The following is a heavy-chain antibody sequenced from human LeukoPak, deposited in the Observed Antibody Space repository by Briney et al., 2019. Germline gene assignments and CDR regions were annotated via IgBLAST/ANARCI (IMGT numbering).Heavy chain of an antibody. CDR2: INHSGST. V-gene: IGHV4-34*01. CDR3: ARGLPMVRGVNVRRRWFDP. J-gene: IGHJ5*02. D-gene: IGHD3-10*01. CDR1: GGSFSGYY. Sequence: PSETLSLTCAVYGGSFSGYYWSWIRQPPGKGLEWIGEINHSGSTNYNPSLKSRVTISVDTSKNQFSLKLSSVTAADTAVYYCARGLPMVRGVNVRRRWFDPWGQGTLVTVSS.